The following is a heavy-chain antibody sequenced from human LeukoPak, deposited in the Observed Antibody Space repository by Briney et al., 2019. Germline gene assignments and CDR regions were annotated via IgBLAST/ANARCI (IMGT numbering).Heavy chain of an antibody. V-gene: IGHV4-59*08. D-gene: IGHD6-13*01. J-gene: IGHJ4*02. CDR2: IYYSGST. CDR3: ARRLGIAAAGKYYFDY. Sequence: SETLSLTCTVSGGSISSYCWSWIRQPPGKGLEWIGYIYYSGSTNYNPSLKSRVTISVDTSKNQFSLKLSSVTAADTAVYYCARRLGIAAAGKYYFDYWGQGTLVTVSS. CDR1: GGSISSYC.